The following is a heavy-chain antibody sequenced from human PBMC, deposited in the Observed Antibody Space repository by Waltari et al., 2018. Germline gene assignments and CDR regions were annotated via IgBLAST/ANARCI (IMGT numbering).Heavy chain of an antibody. Sequence: QVQLVESGGGVVQPGRSLRLSCAASGFTFSSYAMHWVRQAPGKGLEWVAVISYDGSNKYYADSVKGRFTISRDNSKNTLYLQMNSLRAEDTAVYYCARDSAITELAFDIWGQGTMFTVSS. CDR3: ARDSAITELAFDI. CDR1: GFTFSSYA. CDR2: ISYDGSNK. V-gene: IGHV3-30*01. D-gene: IGHD5-12*01. J-gene: IGHJ3*02.